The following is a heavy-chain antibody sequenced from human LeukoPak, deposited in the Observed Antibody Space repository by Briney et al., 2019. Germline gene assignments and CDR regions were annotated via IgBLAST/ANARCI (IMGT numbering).Heavy chain of an antibody. J-gene: IGHJ5*02. CDR1: GYRFTSYW. Sequence: GESLKISCKGSGYRFTSYWIGWVRQMPGKGLEWMGIIYPGDSDTRYSPSFQGQVTISADKSISTAYLQWSSLKASDTAMYYCARQRHYYDSSGFRWFDPWGQGTLVTVSS. D-gene: IGHD3-22*01. CDR3: ARQRHYYDSSGFRWFDP. V-gene: IGHV5-51*01. CDR2: IYPGDSDT.